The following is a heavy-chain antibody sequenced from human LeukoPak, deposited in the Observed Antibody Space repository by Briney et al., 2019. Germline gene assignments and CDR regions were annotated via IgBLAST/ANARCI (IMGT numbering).Heavy chain of an antibody. CDR1: GGSISSYY. D-gene: IGHD3-10*01. CDR2: IYYSGST. Sequence: SETLSLTCTVSGGSISSYYWSWIRQPPGKGLEWIAYIYYSGSTNYNPSLKSRVTISVDTSKNQFSLKLSSVTAADTAVYYCASTGALKYYGSGSYYQNWFDPWGQGTLVTVSS. J-gene: IGHJ5*02. CDR3: ASTGALKYYGSGSYYQNWFDP. V-gene: IGHV4-59*01.